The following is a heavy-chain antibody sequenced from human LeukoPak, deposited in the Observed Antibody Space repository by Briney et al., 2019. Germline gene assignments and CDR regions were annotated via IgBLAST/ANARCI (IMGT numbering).Heavy chain of an antibody. V-gene: IGHV5-51*01. Sequence: GESLKISCKGSGYSSTSSWIGWVRQMPGKGLDWMGIIYLGDSETRYSPSFQGQVTISADKSISTAYLQWSSLKASDTAMYYCAAGTGGYYFDYWGQGTLVTVSS. CDR1: GYSSTSSW. D-gene: IGHD3-10*01. J-gene: IGHJ4*02. CDR2: IYLGDSET. CDR3: AAGTGGYYFDY.